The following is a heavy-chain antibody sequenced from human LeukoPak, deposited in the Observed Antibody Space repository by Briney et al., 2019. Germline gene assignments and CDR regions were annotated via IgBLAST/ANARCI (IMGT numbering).Heavy chain of an antibody. CDR1: GGSISSGGYS. J-gene: IGHJ5*02. V-gene: IGHV4-30-2*01. CDR3: ARHWQWLDNWFDP. CDR2: IYHSGST. D-gene: IGHD6-19*01. Sequence: SETLSLTCAVSGGSISSGGYSWSWIRQPPGKGLEWIGYIYHSGSTYYNPSLKSRVTISVDRSKNQFSLKLSSVTAADTAVYYCARHWQWLDNWFDPWGQGTLVTVSS.